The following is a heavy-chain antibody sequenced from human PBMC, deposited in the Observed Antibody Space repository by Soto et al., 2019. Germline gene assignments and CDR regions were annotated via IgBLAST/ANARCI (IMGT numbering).Heavy chain of an antibody. CDR1: GYTFTSYG. V-gene: IGHV1-18*01. J-gene: IGHJ6*02. CDR3: ASGPWAYYDFWSRYFKRYYYYSGMDV. Sequence: ASVKVSCKASGYTFTSYGISWVRQAPGQGREGMGGVRAYNGNTNYAQKLQGRVTMTTDPSTSTAYMELRSLRSDDTAVYYCASGPWAYYDFWSRYFKRYYYYSGMDVWGQGTTVTVSS. D-gene: IGHD3-3*01. CDR2: VRAYNGNT.